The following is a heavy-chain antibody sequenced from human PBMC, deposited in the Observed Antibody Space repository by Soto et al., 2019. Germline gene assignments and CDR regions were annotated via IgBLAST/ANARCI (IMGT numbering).Heavy chain of an antibody. CDR2: ISGSGGST. CDR3: ARPVKYCSGGSCYSGGFDY. Sequence: GGSLRLSCAASGFTFSSYAMSWVRQAPGKGLEWVSAISGSGGSTYYADSVKGRFTISRDNSKNTLYLQMNSLRAEDTAVYYCARPVKYCSGGSCYSGGFDYWGQGPLVTVSS. J-gene: IGHJ4*02. V-gene: IGHV3-23*01. CDR1: GFTFSSYA. D-gene: IGHD2-15*01.